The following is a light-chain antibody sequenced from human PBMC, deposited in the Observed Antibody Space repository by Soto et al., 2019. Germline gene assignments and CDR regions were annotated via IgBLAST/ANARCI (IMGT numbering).Light chain of an antibody. CDR3: QQYNNWPQT. Sequence: DIQRTQSPSSLSASEGDRVTIACRASQDITNGLVWYQQKPGKAPKRLIYAASRLQSGVPSRFSGSGSGTEFTLTISSLQPEDFAEYHCQQYNNWPQTFGQGTKVDIK. J-gene: IGKJ1*01. V-gene: IGKV1-17*01. CDR2: AAS. CDR1: QDITNG.